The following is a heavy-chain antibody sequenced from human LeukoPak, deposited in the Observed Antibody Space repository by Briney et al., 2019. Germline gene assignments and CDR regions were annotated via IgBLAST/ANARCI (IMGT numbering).Heavy chain of an antibody. J-gene: IGHJ3*02. V-gene: IGHV3-7*01. CDR1: GFTFSSYW. Sequence: PGGSLRLSCAASGFTFSSYWMTWVRQAPGKGLEWVANTNQDGSEKNYVDSVKGRFTISRDNAKNSLYLQMNSLRAEDTAVYYCARDGFDWLFAFDIWGQGTMVTVSS. CDR2: TNQDGSEK. D-gene: IGHD3-9*01. CDR3: ARDGFDWLFAFDI.